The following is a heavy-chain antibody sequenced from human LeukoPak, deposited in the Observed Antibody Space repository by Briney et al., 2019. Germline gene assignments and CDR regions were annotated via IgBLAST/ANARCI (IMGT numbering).Heavy chain of an antibody. V-gene: IGHV4-59*01. CDR1: GGSISSYY. CDR3: ARGGDSSGYYYPVFDY. J-gene: IGHJ4*02. CDR2: IYYSGST. Sequence: SSETLSLTCTVSGGSISSYYWSWIRQPPGKGLEWIGYIYYSGSTNYNPSLKSRVTISVDTSKNQFSLKLSSVTAADTAVYYCARGGDSSGYYYPVFDYWGQGTLVTVSS. D-gene: IGHD3-22*01.